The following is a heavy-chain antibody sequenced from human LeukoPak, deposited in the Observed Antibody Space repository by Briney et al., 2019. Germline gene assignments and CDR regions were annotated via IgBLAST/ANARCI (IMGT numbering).Heavy chain of an antibody. CDR3: AKLVGYYDSSGYLSWFDP. Sequence: SGGSLRLSCAASGFTFTSYAMSWVRQAPGKGLEWVSAISGNGGATYYADSVKGRFTISRDNSKNTLHLQMNSLRAEDTAVYYCAKLVGYYDSSGYLSWFDPWGQGTLVTVSS. D-gene: IGHD3-22*01. V-gene: IGHV3-23*01. CDR1: GFTFTSYA. CDR2: ISGNGGAT. J-gene: IGHJ5*02.